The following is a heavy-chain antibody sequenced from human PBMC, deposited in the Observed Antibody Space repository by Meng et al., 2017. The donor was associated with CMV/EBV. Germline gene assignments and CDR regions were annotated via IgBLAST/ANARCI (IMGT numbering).Heavy chain of an antibody. CDR3: AKTSGANLVGAFDI. D-gene: IGHD4/OR15-4a*01. Sequence: LSLTCAASGFTFSSYAMSWVRQAPGKGLEWVSAISGSGGSTYYADSVKGRFTISRDNSKNTLYLQMNSLRAEDTAVYYCAKTSGANLVGAFDIWGQGTMVTVSS. J-gene: IGHJ3*02. CDR2: ISGSGGST. CDR1: GFTFSSYA. V-gene: IGHV3-23*01.